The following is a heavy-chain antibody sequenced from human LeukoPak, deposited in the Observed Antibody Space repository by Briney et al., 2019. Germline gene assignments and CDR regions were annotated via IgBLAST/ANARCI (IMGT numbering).Heavy chain of an antibody. J-gene: IGHJ4*02. V-gene: IGHV3-53*01. CDR2: IYSGGST. Sequence: GGSLRLSCAASGFAVSGNYMSWVRQAPGKGLEWVSVIYSGGSTYYADSVKGRFTISRDNSKNTLYLQMNSLRAEDTAVYYCARASSWYPGLFDYWGQGTLVTVSS. CDR1: GFAVSGNY. CDR3: ARASSWYPGLFDY. D-gene: IGHD6-13*01.